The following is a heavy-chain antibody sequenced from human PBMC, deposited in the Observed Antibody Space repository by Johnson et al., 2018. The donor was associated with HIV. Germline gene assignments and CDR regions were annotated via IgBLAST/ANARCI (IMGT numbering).Heavy chain of an antibody. D-gene: IGHD6-6*01. J-gene: IGHJ3*02. CDR1: GFTFSSYA. CDR3: AKAVAARPQGNDGAFDI. V-gene: IGHV3-30-3*01. Sequence: QMMLVESGGGVVQPGGSLRLSCAASGFTFSSYAMHWVRQAPGKGLEWVAVISYDGSNKYYADSVKGRFTISRDNSKNTLSLQMNSLRAEDTAVYYCAKAVAARPQGNDGAFDIWGQGTMVTVSS. CDR2: ISYDGSNK.